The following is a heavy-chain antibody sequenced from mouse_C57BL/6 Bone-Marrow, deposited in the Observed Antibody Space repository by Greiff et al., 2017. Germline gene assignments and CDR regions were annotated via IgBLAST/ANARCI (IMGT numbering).Heavy chain of an antibody. CDR2: IRLKSDNYAT. CDR1: GFTFSNYW. CDR3: TGGGLLRDFDY. J-gene: IGHJ2*01. V-gene: IGHV6-3*01. D-gene: IGHD2-3*01. Sequence: EVKVEESGGGLVQPGGSMKLSCVASGFTFSNYWMNWVRHSPEKGLEWVAQIRLKSDNYATHYAESVKGRFTISRDDSKSSVYLQMNNLRAEDTGIYYCTGGGLLRDFDYWGQGTTLTVSS.